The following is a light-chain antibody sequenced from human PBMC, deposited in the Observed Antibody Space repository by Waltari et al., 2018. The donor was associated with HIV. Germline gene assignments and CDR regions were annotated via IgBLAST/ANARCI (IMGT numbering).Light chain of an antibody. CDR3: CSYAGSFTLL. CDR2: DVN. CDR1: FRDVGGYNF. Sequence: QSALTQPRSVSGSPGQSVTISCSGTFRDVGGYNFFSWYQQHTGKAPKLVIFDVNKRPSGVPDRFSGSKSGNTASLTVSGLQAEDEADYFCCSYAGSFTLLFGGGTNLAVL. V-gene: IGLV2-11*01. J-gene: IGLJ3*02.